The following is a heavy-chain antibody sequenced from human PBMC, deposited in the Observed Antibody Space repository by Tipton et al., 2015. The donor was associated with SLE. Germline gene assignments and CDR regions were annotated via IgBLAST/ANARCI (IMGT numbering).Heavy chain of an antibody. V-gene: IGHV4-59*08. CDR2: MHYRGDT. Sequence: TLSLTCTVSGDSISRYYWSWIRQPPGRGLEWIGYMHYRGDTHYNPSLKSRVTISVDTSKIHFSLNLSSVTAADTARYYCARSLDTFDIWGQGTLVIVSS. CDR3: ARSLDTFDI. J-gene: IGHJ3*02. CDR1: GDSISRYY.